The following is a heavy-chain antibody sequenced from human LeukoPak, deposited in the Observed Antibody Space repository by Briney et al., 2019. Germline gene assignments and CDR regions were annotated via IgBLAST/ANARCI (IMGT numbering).Heavy chain of an antibody. CDR1: GGSISSYY. D-gene: IGHD6-19*01. CDR3: ARHEGQWLNKFDY. J-gene: IGHJ4*02. V-gene: IGHV4-59*08. Sequence: PSETLSLTCTVSGGSISSYYWSWIRQPPGKGLEWIGYIYYSGSTNYNPSLKSRVTISVDTSKNQFSLKLSSVTAADTAVYYCARHEGQWLNKFDYWGQGTLVTVSS. CDR2: IYYSGST.